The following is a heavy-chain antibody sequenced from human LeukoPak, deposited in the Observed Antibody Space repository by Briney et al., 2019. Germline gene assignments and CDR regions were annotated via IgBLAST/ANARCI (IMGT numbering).Heavy chain of an antibody. CDR1: GFSFSSYG. J-gene: IGHJ4*02. CDR2: FSASDGSR. CDR3: AKNIGGFDY. D-gene: IGHD4-23*01. Sequence: GGTLRLSCEASGFSFSSYGMSWVRQAPGEGLEWVSGFSASDGSRYYADSVKGRFTISRDNSKNTLYLQMNSLRAEDTAVYYCAKNIGGFDYWGQGTLVTVSS. V-gene: IGHV3-23*01.